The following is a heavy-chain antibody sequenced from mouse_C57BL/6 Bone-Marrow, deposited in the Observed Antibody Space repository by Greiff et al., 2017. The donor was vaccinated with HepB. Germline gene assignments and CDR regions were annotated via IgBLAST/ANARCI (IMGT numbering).Heavy chain of an antibody. J-gene: IGHJ3*01. D-gene: IGHD2-1*01. CDR3: ARQGNYWFAY. V-gene: IGHV5-6*01. CDR1: GFTFSSYG. CDR2: ISSGGSYT. Sequence: VQLKESGGDLVKPGGSLKLSCAASGFTFSSYGMSWVRQTPDKRLEWVATISSGGSYTYYPDSVKGRFTISRDNAKNTLYLQMSSLKSEDTAMYYCARQGNYWFAYWGQGTLVTVSA.